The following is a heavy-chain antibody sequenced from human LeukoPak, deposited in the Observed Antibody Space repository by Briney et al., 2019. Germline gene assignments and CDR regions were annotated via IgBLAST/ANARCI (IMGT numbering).Heavy chain of an antibody. CDR3: ARGGHRYYDSSGYKW. Sequence: SVKVSCKASGGTFISYTISWVRQAPGQGLEWMGRIIPILGIANYAQKFQGRVTITADKSTSTAYMELSSLRSEDTAVYYCARGGHRYYDSSGYKWWGQGTLVTVSS. J-gene: IGHJ4*02. V-gene: IGHV1-69*02. D-gene: IGHD3-22*01. CDR1: GGTFISYT. CDR2: IIPILGIA.